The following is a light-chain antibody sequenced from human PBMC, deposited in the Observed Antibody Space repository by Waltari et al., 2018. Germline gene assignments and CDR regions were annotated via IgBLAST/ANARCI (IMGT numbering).Light chain of an antibody. CDR1: SRDVGSYHL. CDR2: EGS. V-gene: IGLV2-23*03. CDR3: CSYAGSSTFVVV. J-gene: IGLJ2*01. Sequence: QSALTQHDSVSGSPGQSITISCTGTSRDVGSYHLVPWYQQHPGKAPKLMIYEGSKRPSGVSNRFSGSKAGNTASLTISGLQAEDEADYYCCSYAGSSTFVVVFGGGTKLTVL.